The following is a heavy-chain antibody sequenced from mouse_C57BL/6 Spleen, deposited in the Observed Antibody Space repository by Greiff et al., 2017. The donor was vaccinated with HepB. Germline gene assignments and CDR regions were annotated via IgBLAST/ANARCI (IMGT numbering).Heavy chain of an antibody. CDR3: TFYSNHWYFDV. Sequence: VQLQQSGAELVRPGASVKLSCTASGFNIKDYYMHWVKQRPEQGLEWIGRIDPEDGDTEYAPKFQGKATMTADTSSNTAYLQLRSLTSEDTAFYYCTFYSNHWYFDVWGTGTTVTVSS. J-gene: IGHJ1*03. CDR1: GFNIKDYY. CDR2: IDPEDGDT. D-gene: IGHD2-5*01. V-gene: IGHV14-1*01.